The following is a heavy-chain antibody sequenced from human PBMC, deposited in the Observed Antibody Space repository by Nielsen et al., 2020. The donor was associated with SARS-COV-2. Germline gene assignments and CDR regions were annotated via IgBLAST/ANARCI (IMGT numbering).Heavy chain of an antibody. J-gene: IGHJ4*02. D-gene: IGHD3-10*01. CDR2: ISYDGSNK. CDR3: ARDGSGSYYYPYFDY. V-gene: IGHV3-30-3*01. CDR1: GFTFSSYA. Sequence: GGSLRLSCAASGFTFSSYAMHWVRQAPGKGLEWVAVISYDGSNKYYADSVKGRFTISRDNSKNTLYLQINSLRAEDTAVYYCARDGSGSYYYPYFDYWGQGTLVTVSS.